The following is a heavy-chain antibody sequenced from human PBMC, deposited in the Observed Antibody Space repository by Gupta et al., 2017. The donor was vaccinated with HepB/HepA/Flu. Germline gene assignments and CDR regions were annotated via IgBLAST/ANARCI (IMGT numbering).Heavy chain of an antibody. J-gene: IGHJ4*02. CDR1: GHRFTGYY. CDR2: INPNRANT. Sequence: QVPLGRPGAELKKPGASGKVSCKASGHRFTGYYMHWVRPAPGKGLEWMGWINPNRANTNFAHKFQGRVTVTTDPSFTTAYMELSRLISADPAMDYGAGGLAAAAPDTAYWGQGTRVTVSS. V-gene: IGHV1-2*07. D-gene: IGHD6-13*01. CDR3: AGGLAAAAPDTAY.